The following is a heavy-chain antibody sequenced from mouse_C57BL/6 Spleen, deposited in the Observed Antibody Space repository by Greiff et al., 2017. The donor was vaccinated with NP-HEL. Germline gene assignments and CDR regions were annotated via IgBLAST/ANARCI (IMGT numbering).Heavy chain of an antibody. D-gene: IGHD1-1*01. CDR3: ARERFITTVVATDWYFDV. Sequence: EVKLQESGPGLVKPSQSLSLTCSVTGYSITSGYYWNWIRQFPGNKLEWMGYISYDGSNNYNPSLKNRISITRDPSKNQFFLKLNSVTTEDTATYYCARERFITTVVATDWYFDVWGTGTTVTVSS. CDR1: GYSITSGYY. V-gene: IGHV3-6*01. CDR2: ISYDGSN. J-gene: IGHJ1*03.